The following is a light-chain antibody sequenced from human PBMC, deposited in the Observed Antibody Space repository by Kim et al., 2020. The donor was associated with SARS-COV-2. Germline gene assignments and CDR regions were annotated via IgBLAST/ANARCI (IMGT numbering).Light chain of an antibody. CDR1: SLRSYY. CDR3: NSRDSSGTV. V-gene: IGLV3-19*01. CDR2: GKN. J-gene: IGLJ3*02. Sequence: SVALGQTVRITCQGDSLRSYYASWYQQKPGQAPVLVIYGKNNRPSGIPDRFSGSSSGNTASLTITGAQAEDEADYYCNSRDSSGTVFGGGTKVTVL.